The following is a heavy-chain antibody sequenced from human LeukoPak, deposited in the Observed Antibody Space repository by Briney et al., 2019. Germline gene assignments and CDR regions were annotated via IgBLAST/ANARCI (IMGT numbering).Heavy chain of an antibody. CDR2: ISDDGGIE. CDR3: TKEGATGSRYNFDY. CDR1: GFTFSSHG. V-gene: IGHV3-30*18. Sequence: PGRSLRLSCAASGFTFSSHGMHWVRQAPGKRLEWVAVISDDGGIEYYADSVKGRFTISRDNSKNTVSLQMNSLRDDDTAVFYCTKEGATGSRYNFDYWGQGTLVTVSS. J-gene: IGHJ4*02. D-gene: IGHD2-15*01.